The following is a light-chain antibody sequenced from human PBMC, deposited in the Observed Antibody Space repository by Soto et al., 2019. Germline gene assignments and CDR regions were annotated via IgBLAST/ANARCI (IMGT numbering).Light chain of an antibody. V-gene: IGKV3-15*01. CDR2: GAS. Sequence: EIVLTQSPGTLSLSPGERATLSCRASQSVSNNLAWYQQKPGQAPRLLISGASTRATGIPARFSGSGSGTEFTLTISSLQSEEFATYYCKQSYSTPPWTVGQGTKGDSK. CDR3: KQSYSTPPWT. CDR1: QSVSNN. J-gene: IGKJ1*01.